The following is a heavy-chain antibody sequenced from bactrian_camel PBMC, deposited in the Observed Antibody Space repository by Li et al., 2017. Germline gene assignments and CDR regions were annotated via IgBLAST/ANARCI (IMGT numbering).Heavy chain of an antibody. CDR2: IDSDGDIT. V-gene: IGHV3S1*01. D-gene: IGHD3*01. CDR3: VKYSELAFRH. J-gene: IGHJ4*01. CDR1: DFTISSAW. Sequence: HVQLVESGGGLVQPGGSLRLSCVASDFTISSAWTYWVRQAPGGLEWVSVIDSDGDITYYADSVKGRFAISTDNAKNTVFLQIDRVKPEDTAVYYCVKYSELAFRHWGQGTQVTVS.